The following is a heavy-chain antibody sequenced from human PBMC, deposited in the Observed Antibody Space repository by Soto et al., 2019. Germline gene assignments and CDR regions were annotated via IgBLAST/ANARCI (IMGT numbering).Heavy chain of an antibody. V-gene: IGHV3-30*18. CDR2: ISFDGTNK. CDR1: GFTFSSFA. Sequence: GGSLRLSCAASGFTFSSFAMHWVRQAPGKGLEWVTVISFDGTNKYYADSVKGRFTISRDNSKNTLYLQMNSLRADDTAVYSCAKDRSLRTSTSLDYWGQGTLVTVSS. CDR3: AKDRSLRTSTSLDY. J-gene: IGHJ4*02. D-gene: IGHD2-2*01.